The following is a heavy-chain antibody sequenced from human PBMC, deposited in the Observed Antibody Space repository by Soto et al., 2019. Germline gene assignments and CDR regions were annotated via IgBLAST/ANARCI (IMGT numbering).Heavy chain of an antibody. CDR2: IIPIFGTA. CDR3: AREDEYRTTINWFDP. Sequence: QVQLVQSGAEVKKPGSSVKVSCKASGGTFSSYAISWVRQAPGQGLEWMGGIIPIFGTANYAQKFQGRVTITADKSTSTAYMELSSRRSEDTAVYYCAREDEYRTTINWFDPWGQGTLVTVSS. J-gene: IGHJ5*02. CDR1: GGTFSSYA. V-gene: IGHV1-69*06. D-gene: IGHD1-1*01.